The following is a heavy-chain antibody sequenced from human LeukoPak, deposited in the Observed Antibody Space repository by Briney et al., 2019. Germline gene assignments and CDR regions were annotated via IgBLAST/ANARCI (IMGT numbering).Heavy chain of an antibody. J-gene: IGHJ4*02. D-gene: IGHD3-22*01. CDR2: IYTSAIISGNT. V-gene: IGHV4-4*07. CDR1: GASISSYY. CDR3: ARDRYYYDSSGYYALDY. Sequence: TSETLSLTCTVSGASISSYYWSWIRQPPGKGLEWIGRIYTSAIISGNTNYNPSLKSRVTMSVDTSKNQFSLRLRSVTAADTAVYYCARDRYYYDSSGYYALDYWGQGTLVTVSS.